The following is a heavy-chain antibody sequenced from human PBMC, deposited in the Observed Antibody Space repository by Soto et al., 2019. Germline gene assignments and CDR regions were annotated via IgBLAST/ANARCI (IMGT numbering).Heavy chain of an antibody. CDR2: ISSSGSNI. CDR3: AKMIGRSSSAADY. D-gene: IGHD6-19*01. Sequence: GGSLRLSCAAPGFTFSSDEMNWVRQAPGNGLEWVSSISSSGSNIYYADSVKGRFTISRDNAKNSLYLQMNRLRAENTAVYYCAKMIGRSSSAADYWGQGXLVTVYS. J-gene: IGHJ4*02. V-gene: IGHV3-48*03. CDR1: GFTFSSDE.